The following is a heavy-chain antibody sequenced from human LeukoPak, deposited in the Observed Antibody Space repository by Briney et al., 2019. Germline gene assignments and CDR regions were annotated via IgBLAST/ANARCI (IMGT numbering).Heavy chain of an antibody. CDR3: ARVRYSYGHFD. Sequence: SETLSLTCAVYGGSFSGYYWSWIRQPPGKGLEWIGEINHSGSTNYNPSLKSRVTISVDTSKNQFSLKLSSVTAADTAVYYCARVRYSYGHFDWGQGTLVTVSS. CDR2: INHSGST. CDR1: GGSFSGYY. V-gene: IGHV4-34*01. J-gene: IGHJ4*02. D-gene: IGHD5-18*01.